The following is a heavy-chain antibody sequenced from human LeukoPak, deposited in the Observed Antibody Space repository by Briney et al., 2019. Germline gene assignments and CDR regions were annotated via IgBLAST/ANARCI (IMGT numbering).Heavy chain of an antibody. D-gene: IGHD3-10*01. V-gene: IGHV1-2*02. Sequence: ASVKVSCKASGYTFTDYYMHWVRQAPGQGLEWMGWINPNSGGTNYAQKFQGRVTMTRDTSISTAYMELSRLRSDDTAVYYCAKYYYGSGSYDSGWFDPWGQGTLVTVSP. CDR1: GYTFTDYY. J-gene: IGHJ5*02. CDR2: INPNSGGT. CDR3: AKYYYGSGSYDSGWFDP.